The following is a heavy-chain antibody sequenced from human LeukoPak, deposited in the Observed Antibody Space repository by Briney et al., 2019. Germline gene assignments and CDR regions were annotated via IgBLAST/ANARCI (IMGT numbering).Heavy chain of an antibody. D-gene: IGHD5-12*01. J-gene: IGHJ6*02. V-gene: IGHV1-46*01. CDR2: INPSGGST. Sequence: ASVKVSCKASGYTFTSYYMHWVRQAPGQGLEWMGIINPSGGSTSYAQKFQGRVTMTRDTSTSTVYMELSSLRSEDTAVYYCARDGARLSTPYYYYYGMDVWGQGTTVTVSS. CDR1: GYTFTSYY. CDR3: ARDGARLSTPYYYYYGMDV.